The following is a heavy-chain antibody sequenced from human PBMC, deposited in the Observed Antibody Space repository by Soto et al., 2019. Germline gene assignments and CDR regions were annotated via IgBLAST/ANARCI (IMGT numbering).Heavy chain of an antibody. V-gene: IGHV6-1*01. CDR1: GDSVSSNSAA. CDR2: TYYRSKWYN. Sequence: SQTLSLTCAISGDSVSSNSAAWNWIRQSPSRGLEWLGGTYYRSKWYNDYAVSVKTRITINPDTSKNQFSLQLNSVTPEDTAVYYCARTVGYCSSTSCFYGSFDYWGQGTLVTVSS. D-gene: IGHD2-2*01. CDR3: ARTVGYCSSTSCFYGSFDY. J-gene: IGHJ4*02.